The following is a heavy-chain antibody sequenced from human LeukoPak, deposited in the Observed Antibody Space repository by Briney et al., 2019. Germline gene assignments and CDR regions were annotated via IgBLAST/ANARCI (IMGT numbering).Heavy chain of an antibody. J-gene: IGHJ6*02. CDR3: AKDWADSSSWKLYYYYGMDV. V-gene: IGHV3-30*02. D-gene: IGHD6-13*01. Sequence: GGSLRLSCAASGFTFSSYGMHWVRQAPGKGLERVAFIRYDGSNKYYADSVKGRFTISRDNSKNTLYLQMNSLRAEDTAVYYCAKDWADSSSWKLYYYYGMDVWGQGTTATVSS. CDR1: GFTFSSYG. CDR2: IRYDGSNK.